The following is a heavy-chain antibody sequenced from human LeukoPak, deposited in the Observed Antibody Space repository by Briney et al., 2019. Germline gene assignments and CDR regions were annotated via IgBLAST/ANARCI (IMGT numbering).Heavy chain of an antibody. D-gene: IGHD6-6*01. CDR3: ARDPYSSYEDYMGV. Sequence: EASVKVSCKASGYTFTSYGISWVRQAPGQGLEWMGWINPNSGGTNYAQKFQGRVTMTRDTSISTAYMELSRLRSDDTAVYYCARDPYSSYEDYMGVWGKGTTVTVSS. J-gene: IGHJ6*03. V-gene: IGHV1-2*02. CDR2: INPNSGGT. CDR1: GYTFTSYG.